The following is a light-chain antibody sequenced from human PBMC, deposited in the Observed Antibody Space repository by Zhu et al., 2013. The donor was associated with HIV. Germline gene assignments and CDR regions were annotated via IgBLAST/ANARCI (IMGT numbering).Light chain of an antibody. CDR2: GTK. CDR1: SANIGAGYD. CDR3: QSFDSTLSGSGV. J-gene: IGLJ2*01. V-gene: IGLV1-40*01. Sequence: QSVMTQSPSFSGAPGLRVGISCVGTSANIGAGYDVHWYHHVPGRAPRLLIYGTKYRPSGVPDRFSGSKSGASASLAITGLQAEDEADYYCQSFDSTLSGSGVFGGGTKLTVL.